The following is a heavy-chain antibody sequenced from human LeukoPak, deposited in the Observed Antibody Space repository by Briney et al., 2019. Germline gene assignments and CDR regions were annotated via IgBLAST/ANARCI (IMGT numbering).Heavy chain of an antibody. CDR2: INPNSGGT. V-gene: IGHV1-2*02. CDR3: ARDCRAAAGTIDY. Sequence: ASVKVSCKASGYTFTGYYMHWVRQAPGQGLEWMGWINPNSGGTNYAQKFQGRVTMTRDTSISTAYMELSRLRSDDTAVYHCARDCRAAAGTIDYWGQGTLVTVSS. D-gene: IGHD6-13*01. CDR1: GYTFTGYY. J-gene: IGHJ4*02.